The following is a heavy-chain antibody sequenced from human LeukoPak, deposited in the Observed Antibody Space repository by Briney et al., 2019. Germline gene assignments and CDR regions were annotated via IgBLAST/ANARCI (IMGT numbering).Heavy chain of an antibody. J-gene: IGHJ4*02. CDR3: ARDYYDTSGYFYGSNY. CDR1: GYTFTSYG. Sequence: ASVKVSCKASGYTFTSYGISWVRQAPGQGLEWMGRIIPILGIANYAQKFQGRVTITADKSTSTAYMELSSLRSEDTAVYYCARDYYDTSGYFYGSNYWGQGTLVTVSS. D-gene: IGHD3-22*01. CDR2: IIPILGIA. V-gene: IGHV1-69*04.